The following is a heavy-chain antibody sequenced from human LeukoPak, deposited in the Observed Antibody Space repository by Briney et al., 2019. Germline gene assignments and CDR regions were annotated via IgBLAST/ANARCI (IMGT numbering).Heavy chain of an antibody. D-gene: IGHD6-13*01. CDR1: GGSISSSNW. CDR2: IYHSGST. Sequence: PSETLSLTCAVSGGSISSSNWWSWVRQPPGKGLEWIGEIYHSGSTNYNPSLKSRVTISIDTSKNQFSLKLSSVTAADMAVYYCAKGYSRSNIFDYWGQGTLVTVSS. J-gene: IGHJ4*02. CDR3: AKGYSRSNIFDY. V-gene: IGHV4-4*02.